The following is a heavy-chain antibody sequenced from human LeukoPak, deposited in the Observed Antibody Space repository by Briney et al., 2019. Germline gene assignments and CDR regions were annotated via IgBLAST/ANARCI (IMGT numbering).Heavy chain of an antibody. CDR1: GGTFTSYG. V-gene: IGHV1-18*01. CDR3: ARDGFVPAATHQTHDY. Sequence: GASVKVSCKASGGTFTSYGISWVRQAPGQGFEWMGWISAYNGNTNYAQKFQGRVTMTTNTSTSTAYMELRSLRSDDTAVYYCARDGFVPAATHQTHDYWGQGTLVTVSS. D-gene: IGHD2-2*01. CDR2: ISAYNGNT. J-gene: IGHJ4*02.